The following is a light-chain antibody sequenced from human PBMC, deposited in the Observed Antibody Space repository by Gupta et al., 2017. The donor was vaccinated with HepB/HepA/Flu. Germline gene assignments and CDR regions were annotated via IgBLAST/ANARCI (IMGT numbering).Light chain of an antibody. CDR2: KDS. J-gene: IGLJ3*02. CDR1: VLKKKY. CDR3: YSAADNNWV. V-gene: IGLV3-27*01. Sequence: YELTQPSSVSVSPGQTARITCSGDVLKKKYARWFQQKPGQAPVLVIYKDSERPSGIPERFSGSSSGTTVTLTISGAQVEDEADYYCYSAADNNWVFGGGTKLTVL.